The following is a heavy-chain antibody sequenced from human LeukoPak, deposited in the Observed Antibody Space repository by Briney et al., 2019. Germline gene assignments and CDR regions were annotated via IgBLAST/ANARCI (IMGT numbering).Heavy chain of an antibody. CDR3: ARDGYSGYDYWGYSY. CDR1: GGSISSSSYY. J-gene: IGHJ4*02. CDR2: IYYSRST. D-gene: IGHD5-12*01. V-gene: IGHV4-39*02. Sequence: PSETLSLTCTVSGGSISSSSYYWGWIRQPPGKGLEWIGSIYYSRSTYYNSSLKSRVTISVDTSKNQFSLKLSSVTAADTAVYYFARDGYSGYDYWGYSYWGQGTLVTVSS.